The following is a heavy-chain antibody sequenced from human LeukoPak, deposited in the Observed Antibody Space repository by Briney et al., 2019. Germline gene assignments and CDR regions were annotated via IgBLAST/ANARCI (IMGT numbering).Heavy chain of an antibody. Sequence: GGSLRLSCAASGFTVSGNYMRWVRQAPGKGLEWLSYISNSGDIIYYADSVKGRFTISRDNAKNSLYLQINSLRAEDTALYYCATNLPSRNDGWPLFDSWGQGTLVTVSS. CDR1: GFTVSGNY. J-gene: IGHJ4*02. CDR3: ATNLPSRNDGWPLFDS. V-gene: IGHV3-11*01. CDR2: ISNSGDII. D-gene: IGHD1-1*01.